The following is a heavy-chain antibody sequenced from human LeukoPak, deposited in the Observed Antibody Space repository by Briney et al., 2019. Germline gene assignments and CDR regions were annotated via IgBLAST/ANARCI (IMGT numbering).Heavy chain of an antibody. V-gene: IGHV3-43*01. CDR3: AKDVGAAADPYHFDY. CDR1: GFTFDDYT. D-gene: IGHD6-13*01. CDR2: ISWDGGRK. Sequence: EGSLRLSCAASGFTFDDYTMHWVRQAPGKGLEWVSLISWDGGRKHYADSVKGRFTISRDNSKNSLYLQMNSLRSEDTALYYCAKDVGAAADPYHFDYWGQGTLVTVSS. J-gene: IGHJ4*02.